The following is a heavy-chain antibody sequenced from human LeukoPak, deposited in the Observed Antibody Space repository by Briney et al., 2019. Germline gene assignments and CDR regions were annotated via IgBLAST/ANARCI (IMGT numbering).Heavy chain of an antibody. CDR1: GFTFRSYG. V-gene: IGHV3-30*18. J-gene: IGHJ4*02. D-gene: IGHD3-22*01. CDR2: ISYDGGN. CDR3: AKDRPLGDSYYDSSGYGLGN. Sequence: GGSLRLSCAASGFTFRSYGLHWVRQAPGKGLEWVAVISYDGGNNADSVKGRFTISRDNSQNTLYLQMDSLRTEDTAVYYCAKDRPLGDSYYDSSGYGLGNWGQGTLVTVSS.